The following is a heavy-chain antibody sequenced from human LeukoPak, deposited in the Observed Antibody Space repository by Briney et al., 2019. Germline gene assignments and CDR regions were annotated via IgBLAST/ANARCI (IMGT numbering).Heavy chain of an antibody. D-gene: IGHD3-3*01. J-gene: IGHJ3*02. Sequence: SETLSLTCAVYGGSFSGYYWSWIRQPPGKGLEWIGEINHSGSTNYNPSLKSRVTISVDTSKNQFSLKLSSVTAADTAVYYCARSQMIFGVVEAFDIWGQGTMVTVSS. CDR3: ARSQMIFGVVEAFDI. CDR2: INHSGST. V-gene: IGHV4-34*01. CDR1: GGSFSGYY.